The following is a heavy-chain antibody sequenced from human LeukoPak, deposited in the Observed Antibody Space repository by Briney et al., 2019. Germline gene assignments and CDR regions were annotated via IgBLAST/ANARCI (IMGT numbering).Heavy chain of an antibody. D-gene: IGHD6-6*01. CDR3: AAGSSPDAFDI. J-gene: IGHJ3*02. V-gene: IGHV3-23*01. Sequence: GGSVRLSCASSVFTLRIYAMSGVRQPPGKGREGVSTLSGPGGSKHYADSVRDRFTNSRDNAKNSLYLQMNSLRAEDTAVYYCAAGSSPDAFDIWGQGTMVTVSS. CDR2: LSGPGGSK. CDR1: VFTLRIYA.